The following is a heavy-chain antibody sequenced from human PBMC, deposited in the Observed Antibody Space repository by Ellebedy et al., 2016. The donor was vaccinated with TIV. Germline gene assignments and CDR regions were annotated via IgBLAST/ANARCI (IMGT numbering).Heavy chain of an antibody. V-gene: IGHV3-21*03. CDR1: GFIFSNYS. CDR2: ITASSSHM. J-gene: IGHJ4*02. Sequence: GESLKISCSGSGFIFSNYSMNWVRQAPGKGLEWVASITASSSHMFYADSVKGRFSISRDDSRSIAYLQMDSLKSDDTGVYYCTRNPKKGAGIPFDNWGRGVLVTVSS. CDR3: TRNPKKGAGIPFDN. D-gene: IGHD4/OR15-4a*01.